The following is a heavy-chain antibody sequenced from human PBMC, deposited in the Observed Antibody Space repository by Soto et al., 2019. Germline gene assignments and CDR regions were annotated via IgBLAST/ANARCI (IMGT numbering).Heavy chain of an antibody. CDR2: ISGSGGST. CDR1: GFTFSSYA. V-gene: IGHV3-23*01. CDR3: AKGNRGTYYDFWSGTLNG. J-gene: IGHJ4*02. Sequence: EVQLLESGGGLVQPGGSLRLSCAASGFTFSSYAMSWVRQAPGKGLEWVSAISGSGGSTYYADSVKGRFTISRDNSKNTLYLQMNSLRAGDTAVYYGAKGNRGTYYDFWSGTLNGWGQGTLVTVSS. D-gene: IGHD3-3*01.